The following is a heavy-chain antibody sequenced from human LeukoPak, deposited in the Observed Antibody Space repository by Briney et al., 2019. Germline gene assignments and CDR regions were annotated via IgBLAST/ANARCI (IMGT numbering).Heavy chain of an antibody. V-gene: IGHV3-7*04. CDR3: ARDGSGYSVS. CDR1: GFTFSNSW. Sequence: PGGSLRLPCAASGFTFSNSWMSWLRQAPGKGLEWVANIKHDGSEKYFVDSVKGRFTISRDNAKSSLYLQMNSLRAEDTAVYYCARDGSGYSVSWGQGTLVTVSS. J-gene: IGHJ5*02. CDR2: IKHDGSEK. D-gene: IGHD5/OR15-5a*01.